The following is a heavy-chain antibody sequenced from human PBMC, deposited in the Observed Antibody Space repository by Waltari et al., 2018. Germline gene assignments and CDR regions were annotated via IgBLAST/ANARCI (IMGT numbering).Heavy chain of an antibody. Sequence: QFTLKESGPVLVKPTATLTLTCTDSGFSLSNARMGVSWIRQPPGKALELLAHIFSTDEKSYSTSLKSRLTISKDTSKSQVVLTMNNMDPVDTTTYYCARHYYDSSGYLYFDYWGQGTLVTVSS. CDR3: ARHYYDSSGYLYFDY. CDR1: GFSLSNARMG. D-gene: IGHD3-22*01. V-gene: IGHV2-26*01. CDR2: IFSTDEK. J-gene: IGHJ4*02.